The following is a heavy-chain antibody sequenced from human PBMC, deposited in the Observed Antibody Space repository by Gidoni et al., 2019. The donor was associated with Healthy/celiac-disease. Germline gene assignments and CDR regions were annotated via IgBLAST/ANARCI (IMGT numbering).Heavy chain of an antibody. Sequence: VQLVASGGGVVQPGRSLRLSCAASGFTFSTYGMHWVRQAPGKGLEWVAVIWYDGSNKYYADSVKGRFTISRDNSKNTLYLQMNSLRAEDTAVYYCAREGCSSTSCYYYYGMDVWGQGTTVTVSS. V-gene: IGHV3-33*01. CDR3: AREGCSSTSCYYYYGMDV. CDR1: GFTFSTYG. CDR2: IWYDGSNK. J-gene: IGHJ6*02. D-gene: IGHD2-2*01.